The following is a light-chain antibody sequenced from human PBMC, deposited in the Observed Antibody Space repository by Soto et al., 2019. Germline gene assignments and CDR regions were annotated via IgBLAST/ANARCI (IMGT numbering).Light chain of an antibody. V-gene: IGKV3-11*01. CDR2: DAS. J-gene: IGKJ1*01. Sequence: EIVLTQSPATLSLSPGERATLSCRASQSVSSYLAWYQQKFGQAPRLLIYDASNRATGIPARFSGSGSATDFTLTISSLEPEDFAIYYCHQRYNWPLTFGQGTKVEIK. CDR3: HQRYNWPLT. CDR1: QSVSSY.